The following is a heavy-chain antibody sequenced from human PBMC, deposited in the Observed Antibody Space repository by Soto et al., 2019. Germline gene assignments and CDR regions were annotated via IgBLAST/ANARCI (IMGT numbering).Heavy chain of an antibody. CDR2: IYYSGST. Sequence: SETLSLTCTVSGGSISSYYWSWIRQPPGKGLEWIGYIYYSGSTNYNPSFKRRVAISVDTSKNQFSLKLTSVTAADTAVYFCARLVYDTRLNYMYFDFWGQGALVTVSS. CDR3: ARLVYDTRLNYMYFDF. J-gene: IGHJ4*02. V-gene: IGHV4-59*12. D-gene: IGHD3-10*01. CDR1: GGSISSYY.